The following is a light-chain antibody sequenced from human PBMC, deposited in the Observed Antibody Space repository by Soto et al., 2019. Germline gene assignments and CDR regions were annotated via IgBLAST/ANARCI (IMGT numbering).Light chain of an antibody. V-gene: IGKV1-5*01. CDR2: DAS. J-gene: IGKJ1*01. CDR1: QSVTSW. CDR3: HHYNSYPGT. Sequence: DVQMTQSPSTLSASVGDRVTITCRASQSVTSWLAWYQQKTGKAPKVLIYDASSLESGVPSRFSGSGAGTEFTLTISSLHPDDFATYYCHHYNSYPGTFGQGTKVEIK.